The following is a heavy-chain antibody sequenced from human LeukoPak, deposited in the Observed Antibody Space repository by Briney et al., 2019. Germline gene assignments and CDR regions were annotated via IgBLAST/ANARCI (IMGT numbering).Heavy chain of an antibody. J-gene: IGHJ4*02. Sequence: TGGSLRLSCAASGFTFSSYWMSWVRQAPGKGLEWVANIKQDGSEKYYVDSVKGRFTISRDNAKNSLYLQMNSLRAEDTAVYYCARGQPGVAAAGNLDYWGQGTLVTVSS. V-gene: IGHV3-7*01. CDR1: GFTFSSYW. D-gene: IGHD6-13*01. CDR3: ARGQPGVAAAGNLDY. CDR2: IKQDGSEK.